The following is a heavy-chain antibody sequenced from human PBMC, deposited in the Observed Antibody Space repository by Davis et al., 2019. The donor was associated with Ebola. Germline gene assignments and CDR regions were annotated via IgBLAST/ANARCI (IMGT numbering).Heavy chain of an antibody. Sequence: PSETLSLTCTVSGGSVSSGSYYWSWIRQPPGKGLEWIGYLYYSGSTNYNPSLKSRVTISVDTSKNQFSLKLSSVTAADTAVYYCARGGWVGYNGVGYYFDYWGQGTLVTVSS. CDR1: GGSVSSGSYY. D-gene: IGHD5-24*01. CDR3: ARGGWVGYNGVGYYFDY. J-gene: IGHJ4*02. V-gene: IGHV4-61*01. CDR2: LYYSGST.